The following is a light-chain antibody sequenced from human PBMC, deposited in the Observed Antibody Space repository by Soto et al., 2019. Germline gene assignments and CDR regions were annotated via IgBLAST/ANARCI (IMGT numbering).Light chain of an antibody. CDR1: QSVSSSY. CDR2: GIS. CDR3: QQYGNSTRT. V-gene: IGKV3-20*01. Sequence: IVLTQSPGTLSLSPGERATLSCRASQSVSSSYLAWYQQKPGQAPRLLMYGISSRATGIPDRFSGSGSGTDFTLTISKLEPEEFAVYYCQQYGNSTRTFGQGTKVDIK. J-gene: IGKJ1*01.